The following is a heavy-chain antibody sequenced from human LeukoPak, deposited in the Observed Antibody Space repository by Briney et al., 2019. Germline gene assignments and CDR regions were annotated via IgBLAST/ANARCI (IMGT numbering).Heavy chain of an antibody. J-gene: IGHJ4*02. D-gene: IGHD3-22*01. V-gene: IGHV3-23*01. CDR1: GFTFSGYA. CDR3: AKGPDYDSSGYYGGSGY. CDR2: ISGSGGST. Sequence: PGGSLRLSCAASGFTFSGYAMSWVRQAPGKGLEWVSAISGSGGSTYYADSVKGRFTISRDNSKNTLYLQMNSLRAEDTAVYYCAKGPDYDSSGYYGGSGYWGQGTLVTVSS.